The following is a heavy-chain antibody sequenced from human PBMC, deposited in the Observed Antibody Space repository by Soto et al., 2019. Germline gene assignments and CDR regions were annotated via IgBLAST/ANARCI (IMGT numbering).Heavy chain of an antibody. D-gene: IGHD3-16*01. J-gene: IGHJ4*02. CDR2: ISYDGSNK. CDR1: GFIFSNYA. Sequence: QVQLVESGRGVVQPGRSLRLSCAASGFIFSNYALHWVRQAPGKGLEWVAVISYDGSNKDYADSVKGRFTISRDNFKNTLYLQMNSLRAEDTAVYYCARAVYDYVWGRPLSLDYWGQGTLVTVSS. V-gene: IGHV3-30-3*01. CDR3: ARAVYDYVWGRPLSLDY.